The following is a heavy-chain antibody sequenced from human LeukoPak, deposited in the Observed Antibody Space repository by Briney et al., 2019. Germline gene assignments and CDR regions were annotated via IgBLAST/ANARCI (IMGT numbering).Heavy chain of an antibody. D-gene: IGHD3-10*01. CDR1: GGSISSYY. V-gene: IGHV4-59*08. CDR3: ARGGIWFGEFPY. CDR2: IYYSGST. J-gene: IGHJ4*02. Sequence: SETLSLTCTVSGGSISSYYWSWIRQPPGKGLEWIAFIYYSGSTKYNPSLKSRVTISVDTSKNQFSLRLSSVTAADTAVYYCARGGIWFGEFPYWGQGTLVTVSS.